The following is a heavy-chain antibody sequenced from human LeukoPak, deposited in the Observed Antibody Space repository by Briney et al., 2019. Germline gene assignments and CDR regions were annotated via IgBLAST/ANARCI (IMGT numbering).Heavy chain of an antibody. D-gene: IGHD2-15*01. CDR3: AKEGARKAAYPNTFDY. CDR1: GFTLSSYG. J-gene: IGHJ4*02. V-gene: IGHV3-30*18. CDR2: TSYDGRKK. Sequence: PGGSLRLSCAASGFTLSSYGMHWVRQAPGKGLEWVAVTSYDGRKKYYVDSVKGRFTISRDTSKNTLYLQMNSLRTEDTAVYYCAKEGARKAAYPNTFDYWGQGTLVTVSS.